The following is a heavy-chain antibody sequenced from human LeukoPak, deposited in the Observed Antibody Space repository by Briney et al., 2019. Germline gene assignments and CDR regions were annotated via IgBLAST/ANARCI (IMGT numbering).Heavy chain of an antibody. V-gene: IGHV1-69*05. CDR2: IIPIFGTA. Sequence: RASVKVSCKASGGTFSSYAISWVRQAPGQGLEWMGGIIPIFGTANYAQKFQGRVTITTDESTSTAYMELSSLRSEDTAVYYCAVTYYDFWSGYPNWFDPWGQGTLVTVSS. D-gene: IGHD3-3*01. CDR1: GGTFSSYA. CDR3: AVTYYDFWSGYPNWFDP. J-gene: IGHJ5*02.